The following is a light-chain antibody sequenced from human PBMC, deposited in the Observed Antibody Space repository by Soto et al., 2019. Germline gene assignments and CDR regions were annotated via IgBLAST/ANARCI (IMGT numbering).Light chain of an antibody. CDR1: QATNSF. CDR3: QQSNAFPVT. V-gene: IGKV1-9*01. J-gene: IGKJ5*01. CDR2: AAS. Sequence: DIHLTQSQSFLSASXVVRVTITCRASQATNSFAWYQQRPGKVPQLLISAASTLEGGVPSRFSGSRSGTDFTLTINDLQPEDFATYYCQQSNAFPVTFGQGTRLEIK.